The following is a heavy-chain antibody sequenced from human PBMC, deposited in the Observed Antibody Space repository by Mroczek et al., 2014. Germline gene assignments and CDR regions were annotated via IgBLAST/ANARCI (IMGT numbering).Heavy chain of an antibody. J-gene: IGHJ4*02. CDR1: GFTFSSYG. D-gene: IGHD6-13*01. V-gene: IGHV3-30*18. CDR3: AKAGGSSSWFFDY. CDR2: ISYDGSNK. Sequence: SGGGVVQPGRSLRLSCAASGFTFSSYGMHWVRQAPGKGLEWVAVISYDGSNKYYADSVKGRFTISRDNSKNTLYLQMNSLRAEDTAVYYCAKAGGSSSWFFDYWGQGTLVTVSS.